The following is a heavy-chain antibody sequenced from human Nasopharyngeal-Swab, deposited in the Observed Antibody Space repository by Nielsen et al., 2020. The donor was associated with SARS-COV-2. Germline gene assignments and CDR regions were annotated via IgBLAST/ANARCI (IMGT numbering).Heavy chain of an antibody. Sequence: VRQAPGKGLEWVSAISGSGGSTYYADSVKGRFTISRDNSKNTLYLQMNSLRAEDTAVYYCAKGRYCSGGSCYEADYWGQGTLVTVS. V-gene: IGHV3-23*01. CDR2: ISGSGGST. J-gene: IGHJ4*02. D-gene: IGHD2-15*01. CDR3: AKGRYCSGGSCYEADY.